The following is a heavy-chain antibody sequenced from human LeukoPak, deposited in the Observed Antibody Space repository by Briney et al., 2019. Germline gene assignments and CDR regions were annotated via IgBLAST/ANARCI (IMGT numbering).Heavy chain of an antibody. Sequence: GGSLRLSCAASGFTFSSYWMSWVRQAPGKGVEWVANIKQDGSEKYYVDSVKGRFTISRDNAKNSLYLQMNSLRAEDTAVYYCARHYYDSSGPFDYWGQGTLVTVSS. CDR2: IKQDGSEK. CDR3: ARHYYDSSGPFDY. J-gene: IGHJ4*02. CDR1: GFTFSSYW. D-gene: IGHD3-22*01. V-gene: IGHV3-7*01.